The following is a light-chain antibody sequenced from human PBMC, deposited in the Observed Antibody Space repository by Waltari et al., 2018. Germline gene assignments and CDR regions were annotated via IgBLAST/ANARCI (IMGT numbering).Light chain of an antibody. V-gene: IGLV3-19*01. CDR1: SLRSYY. CDR2: GKN. J-gene: IGLJ2*01. Sequence: SSELTQDPAVSVALGQTVRITCQGASLRSYYASWYQQTPGQAPVLVIYGKNNRPSGIPDQFSGSSSGNTASLTITGAQAEDEAYYYCNSRDSSGNLVVFGGGTKLTVL. CDR3: NSRDSSGNLVV.